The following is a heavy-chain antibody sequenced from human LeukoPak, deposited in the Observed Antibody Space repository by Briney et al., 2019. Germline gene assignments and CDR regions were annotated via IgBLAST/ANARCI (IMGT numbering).Heavy chain of an antibody. CDR1: GYTFTSYW. CDR3: ARRGVVVAAMVDY. Sequence: GESLKISCMGSGYTFTSYWIGWVRQMPGKGLEWMGIIYPGDSDTRYSPSFQGQVTISADKSISTAYLQWTSLKASDTAIYYCARRGVVVAAMVDYWGQGTLVTVSS. J-gene: IGHJ4*02. D-gene: IGHD2-15*01. CDR2: IYPGDSDT. V-gene: IGHV5-51*01.